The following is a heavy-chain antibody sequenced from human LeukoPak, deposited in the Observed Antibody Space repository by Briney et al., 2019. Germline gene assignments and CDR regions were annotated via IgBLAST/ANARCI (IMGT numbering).Heavy chain of an antibody. V-gene: IGHV3-30*02. J-gene: IGHJ4*02. CDR2: IRYDGSNK. Sequence: GGSLRLSCAASGFTFSSYGMHWVRQAPGKGLEWVAFIRYDGSNKCYADSVKGRFTISRDNSKNTLYLQMNSLRAEDTAVYYCASEGYSYGRDYWGQGTLVTVSS. CDR3: ASEGYSYGRDY. CDR1: GFTFSSYG. D-gene: IGHD5-18*01.